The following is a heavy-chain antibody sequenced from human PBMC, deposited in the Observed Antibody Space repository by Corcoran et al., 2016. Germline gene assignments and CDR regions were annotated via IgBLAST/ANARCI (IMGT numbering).Heavy chain of an antibody. J-gene: IGHJ4*02. CDR1: GFTFTSSA. CDR3: AVEYCYDSSGPNY. Sequence: QMQLVQSGPEVKKPGTSVKVSCKASGFTFTSSAVQWVRQARGQRLEWIGWIVVGSGNTNYAQKFQERVTITREMSTSTAYMELSSLRSEDTAVYYCAVEYCYDSSGPNYWGQGTLVTVSS. D-gene: IGHD3-22*01. V-gene: IGHV1-58*01. CDR2: IVVGSGNT.